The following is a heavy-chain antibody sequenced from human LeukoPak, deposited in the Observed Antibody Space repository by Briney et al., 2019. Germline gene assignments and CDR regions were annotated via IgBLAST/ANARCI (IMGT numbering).Heavy chain of an antibody. J-gene: IGHJ4*02. CDR3: ARGTGYSSSWYFY. D-gene: IGHD6-13*01. Sequence: SQTLSLTCAVSGGSISSGGYSWSWIRQPPGKGLEWIGEINHSGSTNYNPSLKSRVTISVDTSKNQFSLKLSSVTAADTAVYYCARGTGYSSSWYFYWGQGTLVTVSS. V-gene: IGHV4-30-2*01. CDR2: INHSGST. CDR1: GGSISSGGYS.